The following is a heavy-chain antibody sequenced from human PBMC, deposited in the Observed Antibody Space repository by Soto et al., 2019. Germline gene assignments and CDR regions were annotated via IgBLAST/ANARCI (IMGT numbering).Heavy chain of an antibody. CDR3: AKESRSSPDTSGPH. V-gene: IGHV4-39*01. CDR2: VYFNGAT. Sequence: QLQLQESGPGLVKPSETLSLTCTVSGCSISSTSYYWGWIRQPPRKGLEWIGTVYFNGATQYNPSLKGRATVSVDTASTQFSLKLTSVTAADTAMYYCAKESRSSPDTSGPHWGQGTWVTVSS. D-gene: IGHD3-22*01. CDR1: GCSISSTSYY. J-gene: IGHJ4*03.